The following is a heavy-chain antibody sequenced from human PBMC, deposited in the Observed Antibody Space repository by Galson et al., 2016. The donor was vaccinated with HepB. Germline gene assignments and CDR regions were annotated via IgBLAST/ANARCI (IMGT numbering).Heavy chain of an antibody. D-gene: IGHD1-1*01. V-gene: IGHV3-21*01. CDR1: GFTFTAYS. Sequence: SLRLSCAASGFTFTAYSMTWVRQAPGKGLEWVSFISSSTNYIYYADSLKGRFTISRDNAKNTVYLQMNSLRVEDTAVYYCAREKYKRQIDFWGQGTLVTVPS. J-gene: IGHJ4*02. CDR3: AREKYKRQIDF. CDR2: ISSSTNYI.